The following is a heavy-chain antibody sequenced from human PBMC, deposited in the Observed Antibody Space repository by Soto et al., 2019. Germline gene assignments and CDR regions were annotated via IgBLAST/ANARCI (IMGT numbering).Heavy chain of an antibody. J-gene: IGHJ4*02. D-gene: IGHD2-21*01. CDR2: IIPILGIA. V-gene: IGHV1-69*02. Sequence: QVQLVQSGAEVKKPGSSVKVSCKASGGTFSSYTISWVRQAPGQGLEWMGRIIPILGIANYAQKFQGRVTITADKSTSTAYMELSSLRSEDTAVYYCARGSADCGGDCSINFDYWGQGTLVPVSS. CDR1: GGTFSSYT. CDR3: ARGSADCGGDCSINFDY.